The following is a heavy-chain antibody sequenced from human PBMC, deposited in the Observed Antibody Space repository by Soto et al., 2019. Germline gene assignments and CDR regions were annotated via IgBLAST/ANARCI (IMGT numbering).Heavy chain of an antibody. CDR2: IIPIFDTA. CDR3: ARVIGYYDSSGYYYDAFDI. V-gene: IGHV1-69*13. CDR1: GGTFSSYA. J-gene: IGHJ3*02. Sequence: VASVKVSCKASGGTFSSYAISWVRQAPGQGLEWMGGIIPIFDTANYAQKFQGRVTITADESTSTAYMELSSLRSEDTAVYYCARVIGYYDSSGYYYDAFDIWGQGTMVTVSS. D-gene: IGHD3-22*01.